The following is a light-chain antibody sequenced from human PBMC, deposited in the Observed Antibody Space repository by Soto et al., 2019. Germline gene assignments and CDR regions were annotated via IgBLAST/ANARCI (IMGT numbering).Light chain of an antibody. CDR2: DAS. CDR3: QQYGSSPT. J-gene: IGKJ1*01. V-gene: IGKV3-20*01. Sequence: EIVLTQSPGTLSLSPWERVTLSCRASQSLSSGYLAWYQQKFGQAPRLLIYDASRRATGIPERFSGSGSGTDFTLTINRLEPEDFAVYYCQQYGSSPTFGLGTKV. CDR1: QSLSSGY.